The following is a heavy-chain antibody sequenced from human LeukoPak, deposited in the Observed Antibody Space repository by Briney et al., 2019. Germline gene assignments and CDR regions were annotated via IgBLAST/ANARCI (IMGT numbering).Heavy chain of an antibody. CDR3: ARVYTTMLGPKYFFDY. CDR1: GGSSNSYY. Sequence: SETLSLTCTVSGGSSNSYYWSWIRQPPGKGLEWIGYIYYSGSTNYKPSLKSRVTISVDTSKNQFSLKLRSVTAADTAVYYCARVYTTMLGPKYFFDYWGQGTLVTVSS. D-gene: IGHD3-10*02. V-gene: IGHV4-59*01. CDR2: IYYSGST. J-gene: IGHJ4*02.